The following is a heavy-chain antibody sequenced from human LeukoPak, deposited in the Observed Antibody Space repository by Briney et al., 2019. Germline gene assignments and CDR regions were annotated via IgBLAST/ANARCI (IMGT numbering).Heavy chain of an antibody. J-gene: IGHJ4*02. CDR2: ISGSGGST. CDR3: AKGQR. CDR1: GFSFSSNA. D-gene: IGHD5-18*01. V-gene: IGHV3-23*01. Sequence: GGSLRLSCAASGFSFSSNAMSSVRQAPGKGLEWVSDISGSGGSTYYADSVKGGVTISRDNSTNTLYLQMNSLRAEDTAVYYCAKGQRWGQGTLVTVSS.